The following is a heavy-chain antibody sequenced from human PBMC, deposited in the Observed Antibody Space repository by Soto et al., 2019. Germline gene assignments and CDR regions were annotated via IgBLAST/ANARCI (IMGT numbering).Heavy chain of an antibody. CDR1: GYSFTDYH. CDR2: INPKSGGT. Sequence: ASVKVSCKASGYSFTDYHIHWVRQAPGQGLEWLGRINPKSGGTSTAQKFQGWVTMTTDTSISTASMELTRLTSDDTAIYYCARGDSTDCSKGVCSFFYNHDMDVWGPGTTVTVYS. J-gene: IGHJ6*02. V-gene: IGHV1-2*04. D-gene: IGHD2-8*01. CDR3: ARGDSTDCSKGVCSFFYNHDMDV.